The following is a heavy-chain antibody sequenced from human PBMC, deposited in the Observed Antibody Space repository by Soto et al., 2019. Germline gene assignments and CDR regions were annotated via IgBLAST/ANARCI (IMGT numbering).Heavy chain of an antibody. J-gene: IGHJ4*02. V-gene: IGHV3-30*18. D-gene: IGHD2-15*01. CDR2: ISYDGSNK. Sequence: PGGSLRLSCAASGFTFSSYGMHWCRQSPGKGLEWVAVISYDGSNKYYADSVKGRFTISRDNSKNTLYLQMNSLRAEDTAVYYCAKDLYCSGGSCFDYWGQGTLVTVSS. CDR1: GFTFSSYG. CDR3: AKDLYCSGGSCFDY.